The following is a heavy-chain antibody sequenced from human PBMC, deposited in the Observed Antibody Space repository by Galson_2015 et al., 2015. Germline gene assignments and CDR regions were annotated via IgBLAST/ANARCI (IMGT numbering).Heavy chain of an antibody. V-gene: IGHV3-74*01. J-gene: IGHJ4*02. CDR2: IYSDGSST. D-gene: IGHD3-22*01. CDR3: ATDGGYSFLY. Sequence: SLKVSCAASGFTFTTSYMHWVRQVPGTGLEWIALIYSDGSSTTYAHSVKGRFTITRDMSKNTLYMEMSSLRSEDTGVYYCATDGGYSFLYWGQGTLVTVSS. CDR1: GFTFTTSY.